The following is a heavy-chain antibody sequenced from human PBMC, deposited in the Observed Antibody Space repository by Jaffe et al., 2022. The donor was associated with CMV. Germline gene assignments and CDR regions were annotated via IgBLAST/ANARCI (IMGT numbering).Heavy chain of an antibody. CDR3: AETGIFVASSS. D-gene: IGHD2-21*01. CDR1: GGSISSSSYY. J-gene: IGHJ5*02. V-gene: IGHV4-39*01. Sequence: QLQLQESGPGLVKPSETLSLTCTVSGGSISSSSYYWGWIRQPPGKGLEWIGSIYYSGSTYYNPSLKSRVTISVDTSKNQFSLKLSSVTAADTAVYYCAETGIFVASSSWGQGTLVTVSS. CDR2: IYYSGST.